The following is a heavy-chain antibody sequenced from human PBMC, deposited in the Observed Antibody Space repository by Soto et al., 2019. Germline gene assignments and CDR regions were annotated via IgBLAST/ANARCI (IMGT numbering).Heavy chain of an antibody. J-gene: IGHJ4*02. CDR3: ARELELRGYNLNY. Sequence: QVQLVQSGAEVKKPGSSVKVSCKASGGTFSSYAISWVRQAPGQGPEWMGGIIPIFGTANYAQKVQGRVTITADESTSTAYMELSSLRSEDAAVYYCARELELRGYNLNYWGQGTLVTVSS. CDR2: IIPIFGTA. CDR1: GGTFSSYA. D-gene: IGHD1-7*01. V-gene: IGHV1-69*01.